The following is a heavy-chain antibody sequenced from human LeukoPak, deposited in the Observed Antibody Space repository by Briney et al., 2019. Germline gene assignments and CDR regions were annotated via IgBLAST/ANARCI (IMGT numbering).Heavy chain of an antibody. D-gene: IGHD3-22*01. CDR3: ARSSGYLYYRPEPFDI. CDR2: IYTSGST. Sequence: SETLSLTCTVSGGSISSHYWSWIRQPAGKGLEWIGRIYTSGSTNYNPSLKSRVTMSVDTSKNQFSLKLSSVTAADTAVYYCARSSGYLYYRPEPFDIWGQGTMVTVSS. J-gene: IGHJ3*02. CDR1: GGSISSHY. V-gene: IGHV4-4*07.